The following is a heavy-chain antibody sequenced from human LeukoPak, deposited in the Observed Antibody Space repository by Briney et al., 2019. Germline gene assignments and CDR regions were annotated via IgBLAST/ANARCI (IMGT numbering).Heavy chain of an antibody. CDR2: ISSSGSPI. CDR1: GFTIRGFD. CDR3: AKGGLSSTGLDY. D-gene: IGHD1-1*01. Sequence: GGSLRLSCAASGFTIRGFDVNWVRQAPGKGLEWISYISSSGSPIYYADSVKGRFTISRDNSKSTLYLQMNSLRAEDTAVYYCAKGGLSSTGLDYWGQGTLVTVSS. V-gene: IGHV3-48*03. J-gene: IGHJ4*02.